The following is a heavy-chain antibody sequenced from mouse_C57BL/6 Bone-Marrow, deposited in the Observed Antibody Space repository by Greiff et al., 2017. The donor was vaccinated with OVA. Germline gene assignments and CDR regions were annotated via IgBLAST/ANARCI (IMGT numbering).Heavy chain of an antibody. D-gene: IGHD1-1*01. Sequence: QVQLQQSGAELVRPGASVTLSCKASGYTFTDYEMHWVKQTPVHGLEWIGAIDPETGGTAYNQKFKGKAILTADKSSSTAYMELRSLTSEDSAVYYCTRLYYYGSSYPADWGQGTLVTVSA. CDR2: IDPETGGT. CDR1: GYTFTDYE. V-gene: IGHV1-15*01. J-gene: IGHJ3*01. CDR3: TRLYYYGSSYPAD.